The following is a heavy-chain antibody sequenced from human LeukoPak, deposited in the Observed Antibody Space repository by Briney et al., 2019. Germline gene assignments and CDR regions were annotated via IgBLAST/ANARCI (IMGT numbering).Heavy chain of an antibody. CDR1: GGSISSSSYY. CDR2: IYYSGST. J-gene: IGHJ6*02. D-gene: IGHD5-12*01. CDR3: ARDPLDGYSGYDDYYYYYGMDV. V-gene: IGHV4-39*07. Sequence: SETLSLTCTVSGGSISSSSYYWGWIRQPPGKGLEWIGSIYYSGSTYYNPSLKSRVTISVDTSKNQFSLKLSSVTAADTAVYYCARDPLDGYSGYDDYYYYYGMDVWGQGTTVTVSS.